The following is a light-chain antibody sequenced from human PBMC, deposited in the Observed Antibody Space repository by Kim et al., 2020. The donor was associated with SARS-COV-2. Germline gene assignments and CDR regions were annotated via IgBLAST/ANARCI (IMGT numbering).Light chain of an antibody. J-gene: IGLJ2*01. Sequence: QSVLTQPPSASGTPGQRVTFSCSGSGSNIGSNYVYWYQQLPGTAPELLIYRNNQRPSGVPDRFSGSKSGTSASLAISGLRSEDEADYYCAAWDDSLSGVVFGGGTQLTVL. CDR2: RNN. CDR1: GSNIGSNY. CDR3: AAWDDSLSGVV. V-gene: IGLV1-47*01.